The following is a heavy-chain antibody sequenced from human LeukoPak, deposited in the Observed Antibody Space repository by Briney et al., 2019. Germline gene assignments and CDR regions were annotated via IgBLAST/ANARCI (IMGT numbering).Heavy chain of an antibody. CDR3: ARFLKLGYCSGGSCPTYGMDV. CDR2: IYTSGST. D-gene: IGHD2-15*01. J-gene: IGHJ6*02. CDR1: GGSISRYY. V-gene: IGHV4-4*07. Sequence: SEALSLTCTASGGSISRYYWRWIRQPAGKGLEWIGRIYTSGSTNYNPSLKSRVTISVDTSKNQFSLKLSSVTAADTAVYYCARFLKLGYCSGGSCPTYGMDVWGQGTTVTVSS.